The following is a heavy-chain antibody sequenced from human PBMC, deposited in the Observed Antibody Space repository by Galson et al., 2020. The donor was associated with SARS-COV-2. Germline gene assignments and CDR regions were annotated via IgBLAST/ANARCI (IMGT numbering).Heavy chain of an antibody. CDR3: ARNWKEVQGNFYGLNV. V-gene: IGHV4-59*01. CDR1: DVSISSGYF. Sequence: SETLSLTCHVSDVSISSGYFWSWIRQPPGRGLEYIGYISYSGSNNYNPSLKSRVTISIDSSKNQFSLKVNSVTAADTALYFCARNWKEVQGNFYGLNVWGQGTTVTVSS. J-gene: IGHJ6*02. CDR2: ISYSGSN. D-gene: IGHD1-1*01.